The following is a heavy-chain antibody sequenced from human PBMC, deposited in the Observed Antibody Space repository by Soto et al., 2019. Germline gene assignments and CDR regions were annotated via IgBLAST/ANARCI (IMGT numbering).Heavy chain of an antibody. Sequence: GGSLRVSCTSSEFMFSGSWMSWVRQAPGKGPEWVANVKPDGSETYYVESVKGRFTISRDNVKNSLFLQMNNLNAEDTAVYYCAKGARWGQGTLVTVSS. CDR3: AKGAR. V-gene: IGHV3-7*01. J-gene: IGHJ4*02. CDR1: EFMFSGSW. CDR2: VKPDGSET.